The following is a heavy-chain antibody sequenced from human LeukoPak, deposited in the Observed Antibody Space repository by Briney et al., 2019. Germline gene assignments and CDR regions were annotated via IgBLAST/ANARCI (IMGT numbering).Heavy chain of an antibody. Sequence: GGSLRLSCAASGFTFSSYGMHWVRQAPGKGLEWVAVIWYDGSNKYYADSVKGRFTISRDNSKNTLYLQVNSLRAGDTAVYYCAKDRLFSRYYYDSSGYYAVDYWGQGTLVTVSS. J-gene: IGHJ4*02. D-gene: IGHD3-22*01. V-gene: IGHV3-33*06. CDR3: AKDRLFSRYYYDSSGYYAVDY. CDR2: IWYDGSNK. CDR1: GFTFSSYG.